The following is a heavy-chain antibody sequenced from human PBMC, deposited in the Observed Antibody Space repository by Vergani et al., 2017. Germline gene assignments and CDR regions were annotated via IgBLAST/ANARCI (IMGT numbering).Heavy chain of an antibody. CDR2: ICHTEDT. V-gene: IGHV4-39*07. CDR3: ARVYTAMTTNSFAI. J-gene: IGHJ3*02. CDR1: GASISSSGYY. D-gene: IGHD5-18*01. Sequence: QLQLQESGPGLVKPSQTLSLTCAVSGASISSSGYYWCWIRQHPGKGLEWFGGICHTEDTKYRPSLKSRVTVSVDESRDLFSLRLNSVTAADTAVYYCARVYTAMTTNSFAICRQVTIVTASS.